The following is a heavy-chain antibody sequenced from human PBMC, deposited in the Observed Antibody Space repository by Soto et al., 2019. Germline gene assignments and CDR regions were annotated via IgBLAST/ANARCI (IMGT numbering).Heavy chain of an antibody. CDR3: AKGVFGLAVAVADS. J-gene: IGHJ4*02. V-gene: IGHV3-30*18. D-gene: IGHD6-19*01. Sequence: QVQLVESGGGVVQPGRSLRLSCAASGFTFSTHGMHWVRQAPGKGLEWVTIISYDATTKYYADSVKGRFTISRDNSKNTLYLQMDSLSAEDTAVYYCAKGVFGLAVAVADSWGQGTLVTVSS. CDR2: ISYDATTK. CDR1: GFTFSTHG.